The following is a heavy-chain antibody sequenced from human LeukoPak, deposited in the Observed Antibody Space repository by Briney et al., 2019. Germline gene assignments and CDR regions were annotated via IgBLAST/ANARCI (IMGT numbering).Heavy chain of an antibody. CDR3: ARAGYSSGWYPRD. CDR1: GGSISSYY. Sequence: SETLSLTCTVSGGSISSYYWSWIRQPPGKGLEWIGYIYYSGSTNYNPSLKSRVTISVDTSKSQFSLKLSSVTAADTAVYYCARAGYSSGWYPRDWGQGTLVTVSS. D-gene: IGHD6-19*01. J-gene: IGHJ4*02. V-gene: IGHV4-59*01. CDR2: IYYSGST.